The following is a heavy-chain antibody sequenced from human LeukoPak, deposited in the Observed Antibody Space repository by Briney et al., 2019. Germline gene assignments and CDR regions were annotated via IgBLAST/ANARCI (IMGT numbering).Heavy chain of an antibody. CDR1: GGSISRNGYN. J-gene: IGHJ4*02. D-gene: IGHD3-22*01. CDR3: AKHYYDSSGYYFDY. CDR2: IYRSAST. V-gene: IGHV4-39*01. Sequence: PSETLSLTCTVSGGSISRNGYNWGWIRQPPGKGLEWIGSIYRSASTYYNPSLKSRVTISVDTSKNQFSLKLSSVTAADTAVYYCAKHYYDSSGYYFDYWGQGTLVTVSS.